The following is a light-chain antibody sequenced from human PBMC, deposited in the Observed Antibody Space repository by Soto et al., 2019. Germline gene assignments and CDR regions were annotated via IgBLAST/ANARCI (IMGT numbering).Light chain of an antibody. CDR1: QSVLYSSNNKNY. J-gene: IGKJ5*01. CDR3: QQYYSTPPIT. CDR2: WAS. V-gene: IGKV4-1*01. Sequence: DIVMTQSPDSLAVSLGERATINCKSSQSVLYSSNNKNYLAWYQQKPGQPPKLLIYWASTRESWVPDRFSGSGSGTDFTLTISSLQAEDVAVYYCQQYYSTPPITFGHGTRLEIK.